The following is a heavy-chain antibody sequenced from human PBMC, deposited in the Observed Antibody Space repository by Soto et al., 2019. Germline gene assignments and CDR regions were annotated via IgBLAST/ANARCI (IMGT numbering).Heavy chain of an antibody. J-gene: IGHJ6*03. Sequence: EVQLLESGGGLVQPGGSLRLSCAASGFTFSAYAMNWVRQAPGKGLEWVSALTGSGGTTYYADSVKGRFYISRDNSKNTLYLLINSLRAEDTAVYHCAKCSGYYYYYYIDVWGEGTTVTVSS. CDR3: AKCSGYYYYYYIDV. D-gene: IGHD3-22*01. CDR1: GFTFSAYA. CDR2: LTGSGGTT. V-gene: IGHV3-23*01.